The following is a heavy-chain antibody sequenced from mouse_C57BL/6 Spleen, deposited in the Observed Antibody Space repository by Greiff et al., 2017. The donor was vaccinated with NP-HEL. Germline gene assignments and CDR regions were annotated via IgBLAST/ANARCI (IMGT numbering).Heavy chain of an antibody. J-gene: IGHJ4*01. V-gene: IGHV1-18*01. CDR2: INPNNGGT. CDR3: ARRGWLGDAMDY. CDR1: GYTFTDYN. Sequence: VQLKQSGPELVKPGASVKIPCKASGYTFTDYNMDWVKQSHGKSLEWIGDINPNNGGTIYNQKFKGKATLTVDKSSSTAYMELRSLTSEDTAVYYCARRGWLGDAMDYWGQGTSVTVSS. D-gene: IGHD2-3*01.